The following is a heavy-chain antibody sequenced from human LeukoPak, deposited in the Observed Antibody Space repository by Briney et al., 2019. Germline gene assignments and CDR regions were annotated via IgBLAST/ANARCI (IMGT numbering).Heavy chain of an antibody. CDR3: ARARAEDYGSGLDY. V-gene: IGHV3-30-3*01. CDR1: GFTFSSHA. J-gene: IGHJ4*02. CDR2: ISYDGSNK. D-gene: IGHD3-10*01. Sequence: GGSLRLSCAASGFTFSSHAMHWVRQAPGKGLEWVAVISYDGSNKYYADSVKGRFTISRDNSKNTLYLQMNSLRAEDTAVYYCARARAEDYGSGLDYWGQGTLVTVSS.